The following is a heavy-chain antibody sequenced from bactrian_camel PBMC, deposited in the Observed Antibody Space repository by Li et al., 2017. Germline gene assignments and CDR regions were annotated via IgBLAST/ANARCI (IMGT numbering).Heavy chain of an antibody. CDR1: GYTYSSYC. Sequence: QVQLVESGGGSVQAEGSLRLSCAASGYTYSSYCMGWFRQAPGKEREGVATIYTHDNITYYADSVKGRFTISRDNAKNTVYLQMNSLKSEDTALYYCATGAVVADYAEYEYNYWGQGTQVTVS. D-gene: IGHD6*01. CDR3: ATGAVVADYAEYEYNY. J-gene: IGHJ4*01. CDR2: IYTHDNIT. V-gene: IGHV3-2*01.